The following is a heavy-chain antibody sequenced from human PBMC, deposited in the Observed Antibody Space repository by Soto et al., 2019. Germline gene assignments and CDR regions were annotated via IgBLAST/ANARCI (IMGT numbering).Heavy chain of an antibody. CDR3: ARERAYTGITGTTEYYYGMDV. D-gene: IGHD1-7*01. CDR1: GFTFSSYG. J-gene: IGHJ6*02. CDR2: IWYDGSNK. V-gene: IGHV3-33*01. Sequence: GGSLRLSCAASGFTFSSYGMHWVRQAPGKGLEWVAVIWYDGSNKYYADSVKGRFTISRDNSKNTLYLQMNSLRAEDTAVYYCARERAYTGITGTTEYYYGMDVWGQGTTVTVSS.